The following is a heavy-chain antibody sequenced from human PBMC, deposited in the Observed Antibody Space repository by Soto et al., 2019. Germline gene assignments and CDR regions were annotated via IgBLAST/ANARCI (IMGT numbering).Heavy chain of an antibody. D-gene: IGHD1-1*01. V-gene: IGHV3-23*01. CDR3: AKDTSRRPLNFYY. J-gene: IGHJ4*02. CDR1: GFTFSSYA. CDR2: ISGSGGST. Sequence: EVQLLESGGGLVQPGGSLRLSCAASGFTFSSYAMSWVRQAPGKGLEWVSAISGSGGSTYYADSVKRRFTISRDNSKNTLYLQMNSLRAEDTAVYYCAKDTSRRPLNFYYWGQGTLVTVCS.